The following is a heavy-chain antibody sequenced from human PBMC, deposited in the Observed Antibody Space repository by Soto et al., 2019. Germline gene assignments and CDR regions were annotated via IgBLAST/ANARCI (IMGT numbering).Heavy chain of an antibody. J-gene: IGHJ4*02. CDR1: GYTFTSYA. V-gene: IGHV1-3*01. Sequence: QVQLVQSGAEVKKPGASVKVSCKASGYTFTSYAMHWVRQAPGQRLEWMGWINAGNGNTKYSQKFQGRVTITRATSASTADMELSSLRSEDTAVYYCARDEGETYYAFWSGYQFVGVVLDYWGQGTLVTVSS. D-gene: IGHD3-3*01. CDR3: ARDEGETYYAFWSGYQFVGVVLDY. CDR2: INAGNGNT.